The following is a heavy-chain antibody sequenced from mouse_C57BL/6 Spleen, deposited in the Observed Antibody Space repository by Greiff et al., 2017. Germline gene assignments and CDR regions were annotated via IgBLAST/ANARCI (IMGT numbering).Heavy chain of an antibody. Sequence: VQRVESGPGLVAPSQSLSISCTASGFSLTSYGVHWVRQPPGKGLEWLVVIWSDGSTTYNSAPKSRLSISKDNSTSQVFLKMNSLQTDDTAMYYCARHPYGSSHYYAMDYWGQGTSVTVSS. D-gene: IGHD1-1*01. CDR3: ARHPYGSSHYYAMDY. V-gene: IGHV2-6-1*01. J-gene: IGHJ4*01. CDR2: IWSDGST. CDR1: GFSLTSYG.